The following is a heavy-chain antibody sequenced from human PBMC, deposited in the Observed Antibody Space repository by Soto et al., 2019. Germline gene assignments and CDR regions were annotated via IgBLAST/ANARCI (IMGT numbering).Heavy chain of an antibody. CDR1: GFTFSSYG. J-gene: IGHJ5*02. V-gene: IGHV3-33*01. D-gene: IGHD4-4*01. CDR3: ARESGALTVYRYNWFEP. Sequence: QVQLVESGGGVVQPGRSLRLSCAASGFTFSSYGMHWVRQAPGKGLDWVAVIWYDGSNKYYADSVKGRFTISRDNSKNTLYLQMNSLRAEDTAVYYRARESGALTVYRYNWFEPWDQGTLVTVSS. CDR2: IWYDGSNK.